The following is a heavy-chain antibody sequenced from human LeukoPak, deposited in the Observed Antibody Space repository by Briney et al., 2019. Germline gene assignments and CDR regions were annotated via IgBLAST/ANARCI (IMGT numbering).Heavy chain of an antibody. D-gene: IGHD6-13*01. Sequence: QTGGSLRLSCVASGFTVSINYVSWVRQAPGKGLEWVSVIYSGGSTYYGDSVKGRFTISRDISKNTVYLQLNSLRVEDTAVYYCARRPGIAAAGIDYWGQGTLVTVSS. CDR1: GFTVSINY. CDR2: IYSGGST. V-gene: IGHV3-66*01. J-gene: IGHJ4*02. CDR3: ARRPGIAAAGIDY.